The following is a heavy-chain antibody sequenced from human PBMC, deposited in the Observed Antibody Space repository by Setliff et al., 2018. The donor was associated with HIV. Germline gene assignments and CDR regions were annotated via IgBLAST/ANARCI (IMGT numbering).Heavy chain of an antibody. J-gene: IGHJ4*02. CDR3: ARGGTTSWNF. V-gene: IGHV3-7*01. CDR1: GFNFTTYW. Sequence: GGSLRLSCATSGFNFTTYWMSWVRQAPGKGLEWVANIKQDGSEKYYVDSVRGRFTISRDNANNSLYLQMNSLRLEDTAVYYCARGGTTSWNFWGQGTPVTVSS. CDR2: IKQDGSEK. D-gene: IGHD4-17*01.